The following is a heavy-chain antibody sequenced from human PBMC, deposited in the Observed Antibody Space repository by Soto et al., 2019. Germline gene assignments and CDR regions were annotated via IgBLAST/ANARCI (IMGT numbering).Heavy chain of an antibody. CDR1: GGSISSSSYY. V-gene: IGHV4-39*07. Sequence: SETLSLTCTVSGGSISSSSYYWGWIRHPPGKGLEWIGSIYYSGSTYYNPSLKSRVTISVDTSKNQFSLKLSSVTAADTAVYYCARSSLRDSSGYLAPLGYWGQGTLVTVSS. CDR3: ARSSLRDSSGYLAPLGY. D-gene: IGHD3-22*01. J-gene: IGHJ4*02. CDR2: IYYSGST.